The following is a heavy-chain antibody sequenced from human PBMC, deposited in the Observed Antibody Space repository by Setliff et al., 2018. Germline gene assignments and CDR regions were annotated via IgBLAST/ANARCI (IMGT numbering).Heavy chain of an antibody. J-gene: IGHJ4*02. Sequence: ASVKVSCKASGYSFSTYAMHWVRQAPGQRLEWMGWINGGKGNTKYSQKFQGRITITRDTSASTAYMEMSSLRSEDTAVYYCARDREYCSRTSCYIDYWGQGALVTVSS. CDR2: INGGKGNT. D-gene: IGHD2-2*02. CDR3: ARDREYCSRTSCYIDY. V-gene: IGHV1-3*01. CDR1: GYSFSTYA.